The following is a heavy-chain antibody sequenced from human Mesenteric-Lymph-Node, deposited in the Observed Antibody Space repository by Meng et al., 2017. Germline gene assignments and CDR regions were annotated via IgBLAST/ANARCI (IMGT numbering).Heavy chain of an antibody. J-gene: IGHJ4*02. CDR2: IIPPSGIT. Sequence: VRLVQSGAEVRKPGSSVKVSCKASGGTLKSYAFSWVRRAPGEGLEWMGGIIPPSGITTYPQKYRDRVTITADESTSTVHMELSSLTSDDTAVYYCARDSGWRHYWGQGTLVTVSS. D-gene: IGHD6-19*01. V-gene: IGHV1-69*12. CDR3: ARDSGWRHY. CDR1: GGTLKSYA.